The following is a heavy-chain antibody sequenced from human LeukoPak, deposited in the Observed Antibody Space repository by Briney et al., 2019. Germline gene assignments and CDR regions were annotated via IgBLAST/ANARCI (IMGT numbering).Heavy chain of an antibody. D-gene: IGHD2-15*01. CDR2: ICYSGST. CDR3: SRDGGPYNWFDP. Sequence: SETLSLTCAVYGGSFSGYYWSWIRQPPGKGLEWIGSICYSGSTYYNPSLKSRVTISVGASKNQFSLKLSTVTTADTAVYYSSRDGGPYNWFDPWGQGTLVTVSS. J-gene: IGHJ5*01. CDR1: GGSFSGYY. V-gene: IGHV4-34*01.